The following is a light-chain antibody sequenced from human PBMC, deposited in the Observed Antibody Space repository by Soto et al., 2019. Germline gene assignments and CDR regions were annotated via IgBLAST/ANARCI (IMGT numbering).Light chain of an antibody. J-gene: IGKJ2*01. Sequence: EIVLTQSPATLSLSPGERATLSCRASQRVSRYLCWYQQKPGQAPRLLLYHASNRATGIPARFSGSGSGTDFTLTISSLEPEDSAVYYCQQRSNWPYTFGQGTKVEIK. CDR2: HAS. CDR3: QQRSNWPYT. V-gene: IGKV3-11*01. CDR1: QRVSRY.